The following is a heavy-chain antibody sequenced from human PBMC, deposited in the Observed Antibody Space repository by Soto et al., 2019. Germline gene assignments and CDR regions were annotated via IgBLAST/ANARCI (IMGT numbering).Heavy chain of an antibody. CDR2: IYYSGST. V-gene: IGHV4-39*07. Sequence: PSETLSLTCTVSGGSISSSSYYWGWIRQPPGKGLEWIGSIYYSGSTYYNPSLKSRFTISRDNAKNSLYLQMNSLRAEDTAVYYCARELDGIDVWGQGTTVTVSS. J-gene: IGHJ6*02. CDR1: GGSISSSSYY. CDR3: ARELDGIDV.